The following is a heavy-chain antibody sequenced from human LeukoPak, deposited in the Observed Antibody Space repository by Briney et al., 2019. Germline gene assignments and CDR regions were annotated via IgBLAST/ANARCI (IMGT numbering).Heavy chain of an antibody. Sequence: GGSLRLSCAASGFTFSIYEMNWVRQTLGKGLECVSYISSSVSTIYYADSVKGRFTISRDNAKNSLYLQMNSLRAEDTAVYYCARGGPAYYDILTGYYPYGMDVWGKGTTVTVSS. CDR3: ARGGPAYYDILTGYYPYGMDV. D-gene: IGHD3-9*01. J-gene: IGHJ6*04. CDR2: ISSSVSTI. V-gene: IGHV3-48*03. CDR1: GFTFSIYE.